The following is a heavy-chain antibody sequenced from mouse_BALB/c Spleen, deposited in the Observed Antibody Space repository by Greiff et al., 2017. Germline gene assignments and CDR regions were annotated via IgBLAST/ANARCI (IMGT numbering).Heavy chain of an antibody. D-gene: IGHD1-1*01. CDR2: IDPENGDT. CDR1: GFNIKDYY. Sequence: VQLQQSGAELVRSGASVKLSCTASGFNIKDYYMHWVKQRPEQGLEWIGWIDPENGDTEYAPKFQGKATMTADTSSNTAYLQLSSLTSEDTAVYYCSYYYGSSLYAMDYWGQGTSVTVSS. CDR3: SYYYGSSLYAMDY. J-gene: IGHJ4*01. V-gene: IGHV14-4*02.